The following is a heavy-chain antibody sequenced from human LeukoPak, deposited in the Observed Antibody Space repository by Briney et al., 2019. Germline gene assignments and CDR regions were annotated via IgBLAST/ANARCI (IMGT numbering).Heavy chain of an antibody. CDR1: GGSISSSSYY. CDR3: ARASRQWLVLR. CDR2: IYYSGST. D-gene: IGHD6-19*01. Sequence: SETLSLTCTVSGGSISSSSYYWGWIRQPPGKGLGWIGSIYYSGSTYYNPSLKSRVTISVDTSKNQFSLKLSSVTAADTAVYYCARASRQWLVLRWGQGTLVTVSS. J-gene: IGHJ4*02. V-gene: IGHV4-39*01.